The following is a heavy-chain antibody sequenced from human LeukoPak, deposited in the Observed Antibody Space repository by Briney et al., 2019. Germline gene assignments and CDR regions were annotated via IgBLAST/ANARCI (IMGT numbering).Heavy chain of an antibody. CDR1: GGSISSSSYY. J-gene: IGHJ6*03. V-gene: IGHV4-39*01. D-gene: IGHD3-10*01. Sequence: SETLSLTCTVSGGSISSSSYYWGWIRQPPGKGLEWIGSIYYSGSTYYNPSLKSRVTISVDTSKNQFSPKLSSVTAADTAVYYCARLASGSSIYYYYYMDVWGKGTTVTVSS. CDR3: ARLASGSSIYYYYYMDV. CDR2: IYYSGST.